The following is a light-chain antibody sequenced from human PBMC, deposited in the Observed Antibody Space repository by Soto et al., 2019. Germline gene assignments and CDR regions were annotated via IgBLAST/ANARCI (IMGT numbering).Light chain of an antibody. V-gene: IGLV2-23*02. CDR1: SSDVGSYYP. CDR3: CSYAGDTTSFV. J-gene: IGLJ1*01. CDR2: EVN. Sequence: QSALTQPASMSGSPGQSITISCTGTSSDVGSYYPVSWFQQHPGKAPKLIIYEVNKRPSGVSDRFSGSKSGNTASLTISGLQAADEAKYYCCSYAGDTTSFVFGTGPTLTVL.